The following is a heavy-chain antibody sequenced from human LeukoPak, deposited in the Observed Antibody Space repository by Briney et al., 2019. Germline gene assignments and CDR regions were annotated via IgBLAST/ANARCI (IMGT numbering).Heavy chain of an antibody. CDR1: GGSFSGYY. J-gene: IGHJ4*02. Sequence: SETLSLTCAVYGGSFSGYYWSWIRQPPGKGLAWVGEINHSGSTDYNPSLKSRVTISVDTSKNQFSLKLSSVSAADTAVYYCARRTYYYGSGSYSPPRYWGQGTLVTVSS. D-gene: IGHD3-10*01. CDR2: INHSGST. V-gene: IGHV4-34*01. CDR3: ARRTYYYGSGSYSPPRY.